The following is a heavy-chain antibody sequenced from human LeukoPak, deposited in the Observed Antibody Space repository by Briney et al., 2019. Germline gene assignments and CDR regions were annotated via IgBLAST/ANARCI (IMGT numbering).Heavy chain of an antibody. CDR2: IYSGGST. CDR1: GFTVSSNY. J-gene: IGHJ4*02. CDR3: ARDRDSLFDY. Sequence: GGSLRLSCAASGFTVSSNYMTWVRQAPGKGLEWVSVIYSGGSTYYADSVKGRFTISRDNSKNTLYLQMNSLGAEDTAVYYCARDRDSLFDYWGQGTLVTVSS. V-gene: IGHV3-66*01.